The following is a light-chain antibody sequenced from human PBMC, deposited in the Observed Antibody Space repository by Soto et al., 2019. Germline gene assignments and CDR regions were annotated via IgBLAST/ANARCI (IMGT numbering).Light chain of an antibody. CDR3: QQYNRYPLT. CDR2: KAS. Sequence: DIQMTQSPSTLSASVGDRVTITCRASQSINSWLAWYQQKPGKAPKLLIYKASSLESGVPSRFSGSGSGTEYTLTIRSLQPDDFATYYCQQYNRYPLTFGGGNKVEIK. CDR1: QSINSW. J-gene: IGKJ4*01. V-gene: IGKV1-5*03.